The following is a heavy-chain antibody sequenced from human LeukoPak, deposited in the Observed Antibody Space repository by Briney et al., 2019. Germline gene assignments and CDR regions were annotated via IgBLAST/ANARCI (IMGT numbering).Heavy chain of an antibody. CDR3: ARSKKVDTAIPGY. D-gene: IGHD5-18*01. V-gene: IGHV3-23*01. J-gene: IGHJ4*02. CDR1: GFTFRNYA. CDR2: IRAGGDNT. Sequence: GGSLRLSCAASGFTFRNYAMMWVRQAPGKGLELVSSIRAGGDNTYYADSVTGRFTISRDNAKNSLYLQMNSLRAEDTAVYYCARSKKVDTAIPGYWGQGTLVTVSS.